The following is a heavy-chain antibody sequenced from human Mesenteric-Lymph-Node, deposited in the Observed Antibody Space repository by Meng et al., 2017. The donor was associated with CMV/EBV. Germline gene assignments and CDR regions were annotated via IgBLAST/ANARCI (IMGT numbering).Heavy chain of an antibody. V-gene: IGHV4-4*01. J-gene: IGHJ4*02. D-gene: IGHD1-26*01. Sequence: TCDFSGDSIDSRNWWTWVRQSPGKGLEWIGQIYHTGITDYNPSLKSRVTISVDKSKNQFSLNLKFVAAADTAVYFCARDEKVGSGFYWGQGTLVTVSS. CDR1: GDSIDSRNW. CDR2: IYHTGIT. CDR3: ARDEKVGSGFY.